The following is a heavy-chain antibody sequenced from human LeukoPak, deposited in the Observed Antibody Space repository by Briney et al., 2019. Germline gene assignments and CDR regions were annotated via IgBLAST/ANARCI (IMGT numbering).Heavy chain of an antibody. D-gene: IGHD2-8*01. CDR3: AREMLNEVSYYYNALDV. Sequence: GGSLRLSCTTSGFTFGDYALTWVRQAPGKGLEWVGFIRSKAYGGTADYAASVRGRFTISRDDSKSIAYLQMKSLKTDDTADYCAREMLNEVSYYYNALDVWGQGTTVIVSS. CDR2: IRSKAYGGTA. J-gene: IGHJ6*02. CDR1: GFTFGDYA. V-gene: IGHV3-49*04.